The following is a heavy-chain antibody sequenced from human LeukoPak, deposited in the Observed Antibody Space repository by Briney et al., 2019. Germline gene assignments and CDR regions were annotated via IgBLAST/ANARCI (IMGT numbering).Heavy chain of an antibody. D-gene: IGHD3-10*01. CDR1: GYTFTSYD. J-gene: IGHJ5*02. CDR3: ATPPLWFGEPDTAGWFDP. Sequence: GASVKVSCRASGYTFTSYDIKWVRQATGQGLEWMGWINPDSGGTNYAQKFQGRVTMTRDTSISTAYMELSGLRSDDTAVYYCATPPLWFGEPDTAGWFDPWGQGTLVTVSS. CDR2: INPDSGGT. V-gene: IGHV1-2*02.